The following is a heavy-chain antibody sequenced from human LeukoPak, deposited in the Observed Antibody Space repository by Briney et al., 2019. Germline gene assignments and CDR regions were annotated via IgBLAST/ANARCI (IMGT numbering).Heavy chain of an antibody. V-gene: IGHV3-23*01. CDR2: ISVSGGNT. Sequence: PGRSLRLSCGASGFIFSSHWMSWVRQAPGKGLEWVSGISVSGGNTFYADSVKGRFTISRDNSKNTLYLQMNSLRAEDTAVYYCAKRRTNYDILTGDFDYWGQGTLVTVSS. CDR1: GFIFSSHW. D-gene: IGHD3-9*01. CDR3: AKRRTNYDILTGDFDY. J-gene: IGHJ4*02.